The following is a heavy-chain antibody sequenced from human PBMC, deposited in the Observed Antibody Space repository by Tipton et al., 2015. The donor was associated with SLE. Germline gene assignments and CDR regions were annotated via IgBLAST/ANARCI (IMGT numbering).Heavy chain of an antibody. J-gene: IGHJ5*01. CDR1: GGSISSSNYY. Sequence: TLSLTCTVSGGSISSSNYYWSWIRQPPGKGLEWIGYIYNSGTTNYNPSLKSRVTISVDTSKNQFSLKLRSVIAADTAVYYCARREVGATLGWFDSWGQGTLVTVSA. CDR2: IYNSGTT. V-gene: IGHV4-61*05. CDR3: ARREVGATLGWFDS. D-gene: IGHD1-26*01.